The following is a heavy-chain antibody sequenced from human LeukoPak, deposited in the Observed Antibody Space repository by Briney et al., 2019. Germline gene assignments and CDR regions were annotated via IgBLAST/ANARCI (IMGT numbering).Heavy chain of an antibody. J-gene: IGHJ4*02. CDR1: GFTFSSYW. CDR2: IKQDGSEK. V-gene: IGHV3-7*01. D-gene: IGHD6-19*01. CDR3: ARERSSGWYDY. Sequence: GGSLRLSCAASGFTFSSYWMSWVRQAPGKGLEWVANIKQDGSEKDYVDSVKGRFTIARDNAKNSLYLQMNSLRAEDTAVYYCARERSSGWYDYWGQGTLVTVSS.